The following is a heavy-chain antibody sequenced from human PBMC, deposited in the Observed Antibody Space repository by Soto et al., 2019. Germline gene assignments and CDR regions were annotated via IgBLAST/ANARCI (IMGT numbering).Heavy chain of an antibody. CDR3: ARPPPGYQPLWHNGFDP. CDR1: GGSISSSSYY. CDR2: IYYSGST. D-gene: IGHD2-2*01. V-gene: IGHV4-39*01. J-gene: IGHJ5*02. Sequence: QLQLQESGPGLVKPSETLSLTCTVSGGSISSSSYYWGWIRQPPGKGLEWIGSIYYSGSTYYNPSLKSRVTTSVDTYNSQFPLKRSSVTAADTAVYYRARPPPGYQPLWHNGFDPWGQGTLVAVSS.